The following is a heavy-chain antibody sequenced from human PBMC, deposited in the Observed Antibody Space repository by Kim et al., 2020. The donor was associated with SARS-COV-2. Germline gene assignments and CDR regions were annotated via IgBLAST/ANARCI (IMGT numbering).Heavy chain of an antibody. CDR1: GYTFTGYY. CDR2: INPNSGGT. CDR3: ARSRGSYFDY. Sequence: ASVNFSCKASGYTFTGYYMHWVRQAPGQGLEWMGWINPNSGGTKYAQKFQGRVTMIRDTSISTAYMELRRLRSDDTAAYYCARSRGSYFDYWGQGTLVTV. D-gene: IGHD3-10*01. V-gene: IGHV1-2*02. J-gene: IGHJ4*02.